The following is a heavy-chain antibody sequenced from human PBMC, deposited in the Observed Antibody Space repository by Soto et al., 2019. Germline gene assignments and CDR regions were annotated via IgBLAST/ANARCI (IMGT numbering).Heavy chain of an antibody. CDR3: ARGGSGCSGGSCYRGGYCYYYMDV. J-gene: IGHJ6*03. Sequence: VQLVESGGGLVQPGGSLRLSCAASGFTFSSYSMNWVRQAPGKGLEWVSSISSSSSYIYYADSVKGRFTISRDNAENSLSLQINSLRAEDTAVYYCARGGSGCSGGSCYRGGYCYYYMDVWGKGTTVTVSS. V-gene: IGHV3-21*01. CDR1: GFTFSSYS. CDR2: ISSSSSYI. D-gene: IGHD2-15*01.